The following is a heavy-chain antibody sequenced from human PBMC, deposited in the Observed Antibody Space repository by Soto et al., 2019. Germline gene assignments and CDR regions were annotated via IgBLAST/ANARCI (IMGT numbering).Heavy chain of an antibody. V-gene: IGHV3-74*03. CDR1: GLTFRSYW. D-gene: IGHD2-21*01. CDR2: INTDGSVA. J-gene: IGHJ4*02. Sequence: EVQLVESGGGLVQPGESLRLSCAASGLTFRSYWMHWVRQAPGKGLVWVSRINTDGSVAMYVDSVKGRFTISRDNAKNTLFLHMNSLRAEDTAVYYCVRGVQVWRIDSWGQGTLVTVSS. CDR3: VRGVQVWRIDS.